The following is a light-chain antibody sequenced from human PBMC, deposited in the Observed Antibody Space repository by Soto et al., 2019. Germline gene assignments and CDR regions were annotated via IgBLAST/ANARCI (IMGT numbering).Light chain of an antibody. CDR2: AAS. J-gene: IGKJ1*01. V-gene: IGKV3-20*01. Sequence: EIVLTQSPDTLSLSPGERATLSCRASQSADTTYLAWHQQTPGQAPRLLIYAASNRATGIPDRFSGSGSGTDFTLTISRLAPEDFAVYYCQQYGSSGTFGQGTKLDI. CDR1: QSADTTY. CDR3: QQYGSSGT.